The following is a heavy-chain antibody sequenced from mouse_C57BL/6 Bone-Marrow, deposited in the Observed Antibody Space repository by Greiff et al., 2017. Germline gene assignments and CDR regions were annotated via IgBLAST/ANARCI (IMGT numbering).Heavy chain of an antibody. J-gene: IGHJ4*01. Sequence: QVQLQQPGAELVKPGASVKLSCTASGYTFTSYWMQWVKQRPGQGLEWIGEIDPSDSYHTYNQQFTGKATLTVDTSSSTAYMLLSDLTSEDSAVYYCAVLLSYWGQGTSVTVSS. V-gene: IGHV1-50*01. CDR2: IDPSDSYH. CDR3: AVLLSY. CDR1: GYTFTSYW. D-gene: IGHD2-1*01.